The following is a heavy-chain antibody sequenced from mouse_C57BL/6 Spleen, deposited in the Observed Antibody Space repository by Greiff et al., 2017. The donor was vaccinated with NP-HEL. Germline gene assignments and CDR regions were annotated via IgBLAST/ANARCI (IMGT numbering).Heavy chain of an antibody. V-gene: IGHV5-6*01. J-gene: IGHJ4*01. D-gene: IGHD5-5*01. CDR2: ISSGGSYT. CDR1: GFTFSSYG. Sequence: EVKLVESGGDLVKPGGSLKLSCAASGFTFSSYGMSWVRQTPDKRLEWVATISSGGSYTYYPDSVKGRFTISRDNAKNTLYLQMSSLKSEDTAMYYCARHPQIYLYYAMDYWGQGTSVTVSS. CDR3: ARHPQIYLYYAMDY.